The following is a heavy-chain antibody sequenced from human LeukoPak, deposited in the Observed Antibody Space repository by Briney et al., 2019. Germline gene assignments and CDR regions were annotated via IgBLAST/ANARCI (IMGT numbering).Heavy chain of an antibody. J-gene: IGHJ5*02. CDR2: IYTSGST. CDR3: ARVMMGYSGYETYDWFDP. CDR1: GGSISSGSYY. Sequence: PSQTLSLTCTVSGGSISSGSYYWSCIRQPAGKGLDWIGRIYTSGSTNYNPSLNSRVTISVDTSKNQFSLKLSSVTAADTAVYYCARVMMGYSGYETYDWFDPWGQGTLVTVSS. D-gene: IGHD5-12*01. V-gene: IGHV4-61*02.